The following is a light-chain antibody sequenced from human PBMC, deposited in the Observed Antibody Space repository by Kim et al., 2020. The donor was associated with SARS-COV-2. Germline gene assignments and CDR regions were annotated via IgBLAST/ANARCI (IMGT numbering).Light chain of an antibody. CDR1: QSINTY. Sequence: ATLSLSPGKRATLSCRASQSINTYLAWYQQKPGQPPRFLIYDASKRATGIPARFSGSGSGTDFTLTISSLEPEDFAVYYCQQRGAFGQGTKVDIK. V-gene: IGKV3-11*01. J-gene: IGKJ1*01. CDR2: DAS. CDR3: QQRGA.